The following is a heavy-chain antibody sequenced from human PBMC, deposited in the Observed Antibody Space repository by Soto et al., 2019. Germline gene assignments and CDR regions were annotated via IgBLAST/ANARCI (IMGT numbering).Heavy chain of an antibody. Sequence: SETLSLTCTVSGGSISSGGYYWSWIRQHPGKGLEWIGYIYYSGSTYYNPSLKSRVTISVDTSKNQFSLKLSSVTAADTAVYYCARGEATMVRGVSPWFDPWRQGTLVTVSS. D-gene: IGHD3-10*01. V-gene: IGHV4-31*03. CDR1: GGSISSGGYY. CDR3: ARGEATMVRGVSPWFDP. J-gene: IGHJ5*02. CDR2: IYYSGST.